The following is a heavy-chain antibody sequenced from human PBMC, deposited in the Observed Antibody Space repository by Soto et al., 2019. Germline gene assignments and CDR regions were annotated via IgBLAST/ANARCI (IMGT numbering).Heavy chain of an antibody. CDR3: ARETPLGYCSGGSCYSGGLDY. CDR1: GGSISSSSYY. V-gene: IGHV4-39*02. CDR2: IYYSGST. Sequence: SETLSLTCTVSGGSISSSSYYWGWIRQPPGKGLEWIGSIYYSGSTYYNPSLKSRVTISVDTSKNQFSLKLSSVTAADTAVCYCARETPLGYCSGGSCYSGGLDYWGQGTLVTVSS. J-gene: IGHJ4*02. D-gene: IGHD2-15*01.